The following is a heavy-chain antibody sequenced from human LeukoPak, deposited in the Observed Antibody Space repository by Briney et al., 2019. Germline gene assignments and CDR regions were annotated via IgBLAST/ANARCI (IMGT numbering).Heavy chain of an antibody. CDR1: GGSFSGYY. J-gene: IGHJ4*02. V-gene: IGHV4-34*01. CDR2: INHSGST. Sequence: SETLSLTCAVYGGSFSGYYWSWIRQPPGKGLEWIGEINHSGSTNYNPSLKSRVTISVDTSKNQFSLKLSSVTAADTAVYYCARDYPNSGFKYGDYFDYWGQGTLVTVSS. CDR3: ARDYPNSGFKYGDYFDY. D-gene: IGHD4-17*01.